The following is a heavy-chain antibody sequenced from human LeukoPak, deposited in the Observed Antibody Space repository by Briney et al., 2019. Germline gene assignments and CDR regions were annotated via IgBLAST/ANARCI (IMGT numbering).Heavy chain of an antibody. J-gene: IGHJ1*01. CDR3: ARGPSYFQH. CDR2: TYYRSKWYK. Sequence: SQTLSLTCAISGDIVSSNSATWNWLRQSPSRGLEWLARTYYRSKWYKYYAVSVKGRITINPDTSKNQFSLQLNSVTPEDTAVYYCARGPSYFQHWGQGTLVTVSS. CDR1: GDIVSSNSAT. V-gene: IGHV6-1*01.